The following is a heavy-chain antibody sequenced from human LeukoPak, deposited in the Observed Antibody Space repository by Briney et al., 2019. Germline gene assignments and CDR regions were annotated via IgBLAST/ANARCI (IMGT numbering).Heavy chain of an antibody. Sequence: ASVKVSCKASGYTFTSYYMHWVRQATGQGLEWMGWMNPNSGNTGYGQKFQGRVTMTRNIFISTAYMELSGLRSEDTAVYYCARVEYISGYSHVYWGQGTLVTVSS. J-gene: IGHJ4*02. D-gene: IGHD3-22*01. CDR2: MNPNSGNT. CDR3: ARVEYISGYSHVY. CDR1: GYTFTSYY. V-gene: IGHV1-8*02.